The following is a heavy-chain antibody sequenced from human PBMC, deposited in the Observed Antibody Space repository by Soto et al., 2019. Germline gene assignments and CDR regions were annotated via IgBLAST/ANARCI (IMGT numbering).Heavy chain of an antibody. Sequence: GGSLRLSCTASGFTFGDYAMSWFRQAPGKGLEWVGFIRSKAYGGTTEYAASVKGRFTISRDDSKRIAYLQMNSLKTEDTSVYYCNSFLAGNPFDYWGQGTLVTVSS. CDR1: GFTFGDYA. J-gene: IGHJ4*02. D-gene: IGHD6-13*01. CDR2: IRSKAYGGTT. V-gene: IGHV3-49*03. CDR3: NSFLAGNPFDY.